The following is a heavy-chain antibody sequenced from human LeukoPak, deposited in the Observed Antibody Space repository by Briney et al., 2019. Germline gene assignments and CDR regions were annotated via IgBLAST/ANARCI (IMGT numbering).Heavy chain of an antibody. D-gene: IGHD3-3*01. CDR3: ARVAVTIFKQNYYMDV. CDR2: ISSSSSTI. V-gene: IGHV3-48*01. J-gene: IGHJ6*03. Sequence: GGSLRLSCAASGFTFSSYSMNWVRQAPGKGLEWVSYISSSSSTIYYADSVKGRFTISRDNAKNSLYLQMNSLRAEDTAVYYCARVAVTIFKQNYYMDVWGKGTTVTVSS. CDR1: GFTFSSYS.